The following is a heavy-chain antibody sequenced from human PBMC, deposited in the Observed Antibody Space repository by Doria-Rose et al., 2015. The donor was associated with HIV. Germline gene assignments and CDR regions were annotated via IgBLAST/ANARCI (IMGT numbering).Heavy chain of an antibody. CDR2: DSGSS. J-gene: IGHJ4*02. CDR3: ARGVATTAGYYFDY. D-gene: IGHD5-12*01. V-gene: IGHV4-59*09. Sequence: DSGSSNYNHSLKSRVTMSVDTSKSQFSLELSSVTAADTAVYYCARGVATTAGYYFDYWGQGTLVTVSS.